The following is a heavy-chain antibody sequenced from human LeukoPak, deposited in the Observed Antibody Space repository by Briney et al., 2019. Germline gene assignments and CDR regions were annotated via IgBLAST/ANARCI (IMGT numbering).Heavy chain of an antibody. CDR1: GYTLTELS. CDR3: ARGTSSSVTIFGVVIHNWFDP. CDR2: FDPEDGET. J-gene: IGHJ5*02. Sequence: ASVKVSCKVSGYTLTELSMHWVRQAPGKGLEWMGGFDPEDGETIYAQKFQGRVTITTDESTSTAYMELSSLRSEDTAVYYCARGTSSSVTIFGVVIHNWFDPWGQGTLVTVSS. D-gene: IGHD3-3*01. V-gene: IGHV1-24*01.